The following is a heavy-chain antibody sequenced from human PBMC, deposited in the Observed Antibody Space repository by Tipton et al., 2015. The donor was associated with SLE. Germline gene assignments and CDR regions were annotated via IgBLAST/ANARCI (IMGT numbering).Heavy chain of an antibody. D-gene: IGHD2-15*01. J-gene: IGHJ4*02. CDR1: GYTFSNYD. CDR2: ISPNNGNT. Sequence: QLVQSGADVKKPGASVKVSCKASGYTFSNYDISWVRQAPGQGLEWMGWISPNNGNTNYAQKVQGRVTMTTDIPTSTAYMELRSLRSDDTAVYFCAREGHCNGEACYLGHWGQGTLVTVSS. V-gene: IGHV1-18*01. CDR3: AREGHCNGEACYLGH.